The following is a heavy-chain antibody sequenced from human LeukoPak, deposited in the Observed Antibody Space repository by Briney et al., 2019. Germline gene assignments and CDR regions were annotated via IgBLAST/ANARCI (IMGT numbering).Heavy chain of an antibody. D-gene: IGHD3-22*01. J-gene: IGHJ3*02. V-gene: IGHV4-61*02. CDR2: IYTSGST. CDR1: GGSIGSGSYY. Sequence: PSETLSLTCTVSGGSIGSGSYYWSWIRQPAGKGLEWIGRIYTSGSTNYNPSLKSRVTISVDTSKNQFSLKLSSVTAADTAVYYCARSQDSSGYYGATFDTWGQGTMVTVSS. CDR3: ARSQDSSGYYGATFDT.